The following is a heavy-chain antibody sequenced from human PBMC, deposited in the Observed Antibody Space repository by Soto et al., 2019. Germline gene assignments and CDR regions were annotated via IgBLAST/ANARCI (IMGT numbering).Heavy chain of an antibody. J-gene: IGHJ4*02. CDR1: GGSISSGGYY. CDR3: ARGFSSGGSPYYFDY. CDR2: NYYSGSA. V-gene: IGHV4-31*03. Sequence: SETLSLTCTVSGGSISSGGYYWSWIRQHPGKGLEWIGYNYYSGSANYNPSLKSRVTISVDTSKNQFSLKLSSVTAADTAVYYCARGFSSGGSPYYFDYWGQGTLVTVSS. D-gene: IGHD2-15*01.